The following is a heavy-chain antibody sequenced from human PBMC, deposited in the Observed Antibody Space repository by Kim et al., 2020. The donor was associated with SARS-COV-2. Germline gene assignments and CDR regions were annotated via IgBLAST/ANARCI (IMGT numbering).Heavy chain of an antibody. Sequence: STNYNPSLKSRVTISVDTSKNQFSLKLSSVTAADTAVYYCARVVGGGSDPWGQGTLVTVSS. J-gene: IGHJ5*02. D-gene: IGHD2-15*01. V-gene: IGHV4-34*01. CDR3: ARVVGGGSDP. CDR2: ST.